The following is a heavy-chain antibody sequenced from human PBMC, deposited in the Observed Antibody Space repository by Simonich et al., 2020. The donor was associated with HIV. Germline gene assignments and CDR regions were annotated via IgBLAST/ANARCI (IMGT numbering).Heavy chain of an antibody. J-gene: IGHJ6*03. CDR3: ARGGGTYYGGFYYMDV. CDR1: GGSFSGYY. D-gene: IGHD1-26*01. CDR2: INHSGRT. Sequence: QVQLQQWGAGLLKPSETLSLTCAVYGGSFSGYYWSWIRQPPGKGLEWIGEINHSGRTNYNPSLKSRVTISEDTSKNQFSLKLSSVTAADTAVYYCARGGGTYYGGFYYMDVWGKGTTVTVSS. V-gene: IGHV4-34*01.